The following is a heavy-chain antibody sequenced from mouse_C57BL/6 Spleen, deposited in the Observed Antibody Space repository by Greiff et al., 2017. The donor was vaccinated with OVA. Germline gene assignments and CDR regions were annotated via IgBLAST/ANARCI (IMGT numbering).Heavy chain of an antibody. D-gene: IGHD1-1*01. CDR2: ISYDGSN. CDR1: GYSITSGYY. J-gene: IGHJ1*03. V-gene: IGHV3-6*01. CDR3: ARGWAITTVVATDWYFDV. Sequence: VQLKESGPGLVKPSQSLSLTCSVTGYSITSGYYWNWIRQFPGNKLEWMGYISYDGSNNYNPSLKNRISITRDTTKNQFFLKLNSVTTEDTATYYCARGWAITTVVATDWYFDVWGTGTTVTVSS.